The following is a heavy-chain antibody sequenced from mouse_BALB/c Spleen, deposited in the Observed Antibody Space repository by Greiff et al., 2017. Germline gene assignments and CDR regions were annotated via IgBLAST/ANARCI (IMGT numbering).Heavy chain of an antibody. V-gene: IGHV1S137*01. CDR2: ISTYYGDA. D-gene: IGHD1-2*01. CDR3: ARSDLGYGYVGYAMDY. Sequence: QVQLQQSGAELVRPGVSVKISCKGSGYTFTDYAMHWVKQSHAKSLEWIGVISTYYGDASYNQKFKGKATMTVDKSSSTAYMELARLTSEDSAIYYCARSDLGYGYVGYAMDYWGQGTSVTVSS. J-gene: IGHJ4*01. CDR1: GYTFTDYA.